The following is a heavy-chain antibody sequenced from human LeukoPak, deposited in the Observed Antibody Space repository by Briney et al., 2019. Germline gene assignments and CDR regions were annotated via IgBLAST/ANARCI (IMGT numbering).Heavy chain of an antibody. J-gene: IGHJ4*02. CDR2: ISYDGSNK. Sequence: PGGSLRLSCAASGFTFSSYAMHWARQAPGKGLEWVAVISYDGSNKYYADSVKGRFTISRDNSRNTLYLQMNSLRAEDTAVYYCARGRFETGSGYSFDYWGQGTLVTVSS. D-gene: IGHD3-22*01. CDR3: ARGRFETGSGYSFDY. V-gene: IGHV3-30-3*01. CDR1: GFTFSSYA.